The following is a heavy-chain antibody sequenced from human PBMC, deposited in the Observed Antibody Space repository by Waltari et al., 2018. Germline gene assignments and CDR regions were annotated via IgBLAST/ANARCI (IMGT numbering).Heavy chain of an antibody. CDR1: GFPFTSSS. V-gene: IGHV3-23*04. D-gene: IGHD5-18*01. Sequence: EVQLVESGGGLVQSGGSLRLSCAASGFPFTSSSLHWFRQAPGKGLEWVSAISGSGGSTYYADSVKGRFTISRDNSKNTLYLQMNSLRAEDTAVYYCANRYGFSGFDYWGQGTLVTVSS. CDR2: ISGSGGST. CDR3: ANRYGFSGFDY. J-gene: IGHJ4*02.